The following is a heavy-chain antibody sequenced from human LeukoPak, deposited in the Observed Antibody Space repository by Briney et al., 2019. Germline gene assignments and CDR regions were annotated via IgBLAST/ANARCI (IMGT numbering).Heavy chain of an antibody. CDR3: ARAISSGWFAEYFQH. CDR2: INPNSGGT. CDR1: GYTFTDYY. D-gene: IGHD6-19*01. V-gene: IGHV1-2*02. Sequence: GASVKVSCKASGYTFTDYYMHWVRQAPGQGLEWMGWINPNSGGTNYAQKFQGRVTMTRDTSISTAYMELSRLRSDDTAVYYCARAISSGWFAEYFQHWGQGTLVTVSS. J-gene: IGHJ1*01.